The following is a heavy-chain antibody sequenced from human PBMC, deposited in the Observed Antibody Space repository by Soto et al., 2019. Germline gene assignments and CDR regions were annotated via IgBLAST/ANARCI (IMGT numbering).Heavy chain of an antibody. CDR2: INWNSDTK. V-gene: IGHV3-9*01. D-gene: IGHD3-10*01. J-gene: IGHJ4*02. Sequence: GGSLRLSCAASGFTFDNYAMHWVRHTAGRGLEWVTGINWNSDTKVYVDSVKGRFTISRDNAKNSLSLQMNGLRPEDSALYFCVRGGAYGLASVHFDYWGQGTLVTVSS. CDR1: GFTFDNYA. CDR3: VRGGAYGLASVHFDY.